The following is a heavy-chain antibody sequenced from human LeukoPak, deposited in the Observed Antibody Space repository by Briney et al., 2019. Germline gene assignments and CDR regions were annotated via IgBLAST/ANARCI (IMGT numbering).Heavy chain of an antibody. Sequence: GGALRLSCAASGFTFSSYAMSWVRQAPGKGLEWVSYISSSSSTIYYADSVKGRFTISRDNAKNSLYLQMNSLRAEDTAVYYCARMKSIAAAGLDYWGQGTLVTVSS. V-gene: IGHV3-48*04. CDR2: ISSSSSTI. J-gene: IGHJ4*02. D-gene: IGHD6-13*01. CDR3: ARMKSIAAAGLDY. CDR1: GFTFSSYA.